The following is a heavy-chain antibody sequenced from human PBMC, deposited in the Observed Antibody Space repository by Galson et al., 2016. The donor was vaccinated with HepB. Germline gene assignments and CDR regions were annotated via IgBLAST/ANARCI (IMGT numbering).Heavy chain of an antibody. CDR1: GFTFSNYG. J-gene: IGHJ6*02. V-gene: IGHV3-33*01. D-gene: IGHD5-12*01. CDR3: ARDRLGGRQTYCYNNHVAV. CDR2: ICSDGSIK. Sequence: SLRLSCAASGFTFSNYGMHWVRQAPGKGLEWVALICSDGSIKHNADSVKGRFTISRDNSESTVYLQMNSLRVEDTAVYYCARDRLGGRQTYCYNNHVAVWGQGATVTVSS.